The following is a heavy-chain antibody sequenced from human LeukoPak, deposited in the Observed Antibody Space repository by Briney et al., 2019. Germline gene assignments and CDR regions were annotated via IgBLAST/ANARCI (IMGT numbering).Heavy chain of an antibody. CDR3: AATGALIAAAGRPYFGY. Sequence: GGSLRLSCAASGFTFRSYAMSWVRQAPGKGLEWVSAISGSGGSTYYADSVKGRFTISRDNSKNTLYLQMNSLRAEDTAVYYCAATGALIAAAGRPYFGYWGQGTLVTVSS. V-gene: IGHV3-23*01. CDR2: ISGSGGST. J-gene: IGHJ4*02. CDR1: GFTFRSYA. D-gene: IGHD6-13*01.